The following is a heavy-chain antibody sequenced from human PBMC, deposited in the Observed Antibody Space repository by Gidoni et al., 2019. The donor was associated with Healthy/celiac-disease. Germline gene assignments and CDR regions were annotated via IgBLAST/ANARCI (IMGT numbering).Heavy chain of an antibody. D-gene: IGHD3-16*02. V-gene: IGHV3-15*01. Sequence: EVQLVESGGGLVKPGGSLRLSCAASGFTFSTAWISWFRQAPGKGLEWVGRSKSKTDGGTTDYAAPVKGRFTISRDDSKNTLYLQMNSLKTEDTAVYYCTTDTYYDYVWGSYRYTEEAFDIWGQGTMVTVSS. CDR1: GFTFSTAW. J-gene: IGHJ3*02. CDR3: TTDTYYDYVWGSYRYTEEAFDI. CDR2: SKSKTDGGTT.